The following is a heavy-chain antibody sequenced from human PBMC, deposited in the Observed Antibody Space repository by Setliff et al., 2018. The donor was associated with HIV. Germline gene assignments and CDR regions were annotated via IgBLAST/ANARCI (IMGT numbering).Heavy chain of an antibody. D-gene: IGHD6-19*01. CDR2: INPNYGIT. CDR3: ARGRPGWYLDY. J-gene: IGHJ4*02. CDR1: GYTFTDYY. V-gene: IGHV1-2*02. Sequence: GASVKVSCKASGYTFTDYYIHWVRQAPGQGLEWMGWINPNYGITNYAQKFQGRVTMTRDMSIKTAYMDLTSLGSDDMAIYYCARGRPGWYLDYWGQGALVTVS.